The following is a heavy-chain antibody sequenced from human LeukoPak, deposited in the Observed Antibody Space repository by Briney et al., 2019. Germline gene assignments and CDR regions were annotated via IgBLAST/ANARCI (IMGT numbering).Heavy chain of an antibody. Sequence: PSETLSLTCGVYAGSFSGYYWSWIRQPPGKGLEWIGEINEGGRISYNPSLKSRVTISVDTSKTQLSLKLSSVTAADTAVYYCARYYGSGTYSLAYWGQGTLVTVSP. J-gene: IGHJ4*02. V-gene: IGHV4-34*01. CDR1: AGSFSGYY. CDR3: ARYYGSGTYSLAY. D-gene: IGHD3-10*01. CDR2: INEGGRI.